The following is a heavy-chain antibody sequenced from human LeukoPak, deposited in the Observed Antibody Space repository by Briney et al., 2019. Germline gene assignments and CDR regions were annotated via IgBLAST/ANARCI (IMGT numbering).Heavy chain of an antibody. CDR3: ASQGTYSSSWYWYYYYYMDV. D-gene: IGHD6-13*01. V-gene: IGHV4-39*07. CDR1: GGSISSSSYY. CDR2: IYYSGST. Sequence: PSETLSLTCTVSGGSISSSSYYWGWIRQPPGKGLEWIGSIYYSGSTYYNPSLKSRVTISVDTSKNQFSLKLSSVTAADTAVYYCASQGTYSSSWYWYYYYYMDVWGKGTTVTVSS. J-gene: IGHJ6*03.